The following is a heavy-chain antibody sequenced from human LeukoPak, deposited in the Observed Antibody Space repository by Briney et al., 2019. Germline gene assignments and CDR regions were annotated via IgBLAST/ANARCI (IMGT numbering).Heavy chain of an antibody. CDR2: IDYSGST. D-gene: IGHD3-22*01. V-gene: IGHV4-59*01. J-gene: IGHJ3*02. Sequence: PSETLSLTCTVSGGSISTYYWNWIRQPPGKGLECIGYIDYSGSTNYNPSLKSRVAISVDTSKNHLSLKLSSVTAADTAVYYCARGFGYDSTGYRAFDIWGQGTMVTVSS. CDR3: ARGFGYDSTGYRAFDI. CDR1: GGSISTYY.